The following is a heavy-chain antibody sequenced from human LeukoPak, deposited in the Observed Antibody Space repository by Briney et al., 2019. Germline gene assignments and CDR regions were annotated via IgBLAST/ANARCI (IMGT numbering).Heavy chain of an antibody. J-gene: IGHJ4*02. CDR3: ARSAWGVVVPAAMNYFDY. Sequence: ASVKVSCKASGYTFTSYYMHSVRQAPGQGLEWMGIINPSGGSTSYAQKFQGRVTMTRDTSTSTVYMELSSLRSEDTAVYYCARSAWGVVVPAAMNYFDYWAREPWSPSPQ. V-gene: IGHV1-46*01. D-gene: IGHD2-2*01. CDR2: INPSGGST. CDR1: GYTFTSYY.